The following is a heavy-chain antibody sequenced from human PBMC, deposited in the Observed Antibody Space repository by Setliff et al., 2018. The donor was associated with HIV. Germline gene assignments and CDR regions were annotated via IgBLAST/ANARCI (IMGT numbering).Heavy chain of an antibody. CDR2: IFTSGSA. CDR3: ARGDGTKYYYYYYMDV. D-gene: IGHD1-7*01. J-gene: IGHJ6*03. CDR1: GDSISSGRYY. Sequence: SETLSLTCTVSGDSISSGRYYWNWIRQPAGKGLDWIGHIFTSGSAFSSGTANYSPSLKSRVTISVDTSKNQFSLKLSSVTAADTAVYYCARGDGTKYYYYYYMDVWGKGTTVTVSS. V-gene: IGHV4-61*09.